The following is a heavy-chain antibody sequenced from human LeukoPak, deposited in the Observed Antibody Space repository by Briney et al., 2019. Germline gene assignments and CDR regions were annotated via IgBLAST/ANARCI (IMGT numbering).Heavy chain of an antibody. CDR3: ARSLLGSLHYYYYYMDV. CDR1: GGTFSSYA. CDR2: IIPIFGTA. J-gene: IGHJ6*03. D-gene: IGHD3-10*01. Sequence: SVKVSCKASGGTFSSYAISWVRQAPGQGLEWMGGIIPIFGTANYAQKFQGRVTITTDESTSTAYMELSSLRSEDTAVYYCARSLLGSLHYYYYYMDVWCKGTTVTVS. V-gene: IGHV1-69*05.